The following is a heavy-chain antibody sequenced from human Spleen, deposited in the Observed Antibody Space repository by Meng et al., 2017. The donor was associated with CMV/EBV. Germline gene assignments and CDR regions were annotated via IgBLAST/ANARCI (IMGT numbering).Heavy chain of an antibody. D-gene: IGHD2-2*01. Sequence: SLTCDVYGWSFSGYYWSWIRQPPGKGLEWIGEINHSRSTNCSPSLKSRVTISVDTSKNQFSLKLSSVTAADTAVYYCARGLTSCWDPWGQGTLVTVSS. V-gene: IGHV4-34*01. J-gene: IGHJ5*02. CDR1: GWSFSGYY. CDR3: ARGLTSCWDP. CDR2: INHSRST.